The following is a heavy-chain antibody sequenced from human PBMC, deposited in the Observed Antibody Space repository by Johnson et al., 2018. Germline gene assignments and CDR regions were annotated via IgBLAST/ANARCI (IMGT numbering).Heavy chain of an antibody. D-gene: IGHD2-21*01. J-gene: IGHJ1*01. CDR2: INAANGNT. Sequence: QVQLVQSGAEVQKPGTSVTVSCTASGYTFTAFNMHWVRQAPGQRLEWMGWINAANGNTRYSANFQGRLTITTDTSAFTGYMEVSSLRSEDAAIYYCGRSECRGECYLLQHGGLGTPSTV. CDR1: GYTFTAFN. CDR3: GRSECRGECYLLQH. V-gene: IGHV1-3*01.